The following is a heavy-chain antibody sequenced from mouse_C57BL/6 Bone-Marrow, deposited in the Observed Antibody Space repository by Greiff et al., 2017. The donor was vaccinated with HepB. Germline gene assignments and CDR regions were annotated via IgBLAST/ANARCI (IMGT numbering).Heavy chain of an antibody. CDR1: GFTFSDYG. V-gene: IGHV5-17*01. Sequence: EVKVVESGGGLVKPGGSLKLSCAASGFTFSDYGMHWVRQAPEKGLEWVAYISSGSSTIYYADTVKGRFTISRDNAKNTLFLQMTSLRSEDTAMYYCARLGVFDYWGQGTTLTVSS. CDR2: ISSGSSTI. CDR3: ARLGVFDY. D-gene: IGHD4-1*01. J-gene: IGHJ2*01.